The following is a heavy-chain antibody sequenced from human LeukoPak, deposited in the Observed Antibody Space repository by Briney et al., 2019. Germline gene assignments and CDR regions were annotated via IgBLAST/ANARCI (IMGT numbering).Heavy chain of an antibody. Sequence: GGSLRLSCAASGFTFDDYGMSWVRQAPGKGLEWVSGINWNGGSTGYADSVKGRFTISRDNAKNTLYLQMNSLRAEDTAVYYCAKEGLNIATRDFFDSWGQGTLVTVSS. J-gene: IGHJ4*02. CDR1: GFTFDDYG. D-gene: IGHD6-6*01. CDR2: INWNGGST. CDR3: AKEGLNIATRDFFDS. V-gene: IGHV3-20*04.